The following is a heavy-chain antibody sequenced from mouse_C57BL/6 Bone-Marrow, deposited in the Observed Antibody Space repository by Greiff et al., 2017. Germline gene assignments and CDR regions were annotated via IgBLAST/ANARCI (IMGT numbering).Heavy chain of an antibody. J-gene: IGHJ3*01. Sequence: QVKLQQPGAELVMPGASVKLSCKASGYTFTSYWMHWVKQSPGQGLEWIGEIGRSDSYTNYTQKFKGKSTLTVDKSSSTAYMQRSSLTSEDSAVYYGARGSGLPWWAYWGQGTLVTVSA. CDR3: ARGSGLPWWAY. CDR2: IGRSDSYT. D-gene: IGHD3-2*02. V-gene: IGHV1-69*01. CDR1: GYTFTSYW.